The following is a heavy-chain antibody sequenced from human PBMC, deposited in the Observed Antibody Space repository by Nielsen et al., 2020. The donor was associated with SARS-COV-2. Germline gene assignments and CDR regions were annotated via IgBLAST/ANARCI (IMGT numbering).Heavy chain of an antibody. J-gene: IGHJ3*01. Sequence: GGSLRLSCAASGFTFSSYDMHWVRQATGKGLEWVSAIGTAGDTYYPGSVKGRFTISRENAKNSLYLQMNSLRAGDTAVYYCARGFPDRDGYNDAFALWGQGPMVTVSS. V-gene: IGHV3-13*04. CDR2: IGTAGDT. CDR1: GFTFSSYD. D-gene: IGHD5-24*01. CDR3: ARGFPDRDGYNDAFAL.